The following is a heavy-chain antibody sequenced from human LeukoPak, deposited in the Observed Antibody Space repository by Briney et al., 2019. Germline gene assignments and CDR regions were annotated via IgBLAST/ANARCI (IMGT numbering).Heavy chain of an antibody. CDR3: ARVTYDSSGYFSLFDY. V-gene: IGHV4-39*07. D-gene: IGHD3-22*01. CDR2: TYYSGNT. J-gene: IGHJ4*02. Sequence: PSETLSLTCTVSGGSISSSSYYWGWIRQPPGKGLEWIGSTYYSGNTYYNPSLKSRVTISVDTSKNQFSLKLSSVTAADTAVYYCARVTYDSSGYFSLFDYWGQGTLVTVSS. CDR1: GGSISSSSYY.